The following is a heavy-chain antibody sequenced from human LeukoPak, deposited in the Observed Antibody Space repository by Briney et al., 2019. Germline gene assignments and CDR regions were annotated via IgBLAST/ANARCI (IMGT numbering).Heavy chain of an antibody. J-gene: IGHJ4*02. CDR2: INHSGST. V-gene: IGHV4-34*01. Sequence: KPSETLSLTCAVYGGSFSGYQWSWIRQPPGKGLEWIGEINHSGSTNYNPSLKSRVTISVDTSKNQFSLKLSSVTAADTAVYYCARGRYYFDYWGQGTLVTVSS. CDR1: GGSFSGYQ. CDR3: ARGRYYFDY.